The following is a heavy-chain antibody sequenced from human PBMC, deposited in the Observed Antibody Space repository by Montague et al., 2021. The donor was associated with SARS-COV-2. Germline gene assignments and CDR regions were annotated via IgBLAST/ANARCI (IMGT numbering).Heavy chain of an antibody. CDR2: IYNSGST. Sequence: SETLPLTCTVSGGSISRYSWTWIRQPPGKGLEWIGYIYNSGSTNYNPSLKSRVTISLDSSKNQFSLNLTSVTAADTAVYCCARGSMVRGGKVYYGVDVWGQGTTVTVSS. CDR1: GGSISRYS. CDR3: ARGSMVRGGKVYYGVDV. V-gene: IGHV4-59*12. J-gene: IGHJ6*02. D-gene: IGHD3-10*01.